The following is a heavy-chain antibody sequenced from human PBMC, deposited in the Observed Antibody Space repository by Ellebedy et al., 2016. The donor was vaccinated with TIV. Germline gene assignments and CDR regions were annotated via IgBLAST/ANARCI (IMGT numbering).Heavy chain of an antibody. CDR2: ISYDGSNK. J-gene: IGHJ4*02. CDR3: ARAPKYYFDY. Sequence: GGSLRLSXAASGFTFSSYGMHWVRQAPGKGLEWVAVISYDGSNKYYADSVKGRFTISRDNSKNTLYLQMNSLRAEDTAVYYCARAPKYYFDYWGQGTLVTVSS. V-gene: IGHV3-30*03. CDR1: GFTFSSYG.